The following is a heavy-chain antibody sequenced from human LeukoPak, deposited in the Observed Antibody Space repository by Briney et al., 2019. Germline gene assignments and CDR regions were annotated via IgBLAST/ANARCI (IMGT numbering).Heavy chain of an antibody. J-gene: IGHJ4*02. Sequence: GGSLRLSCAASGFTFSSYWMSWVRQAPGKGLEWVANIKQDGSEKYYVDSVKGRFTISRDNSKNTLYLQVHSLRTEDTAVYYCARGTDYYFDYWGQGTLVTVSS. CDR1: GFTFSSYW. V-gene: IGHV3-7*01. D-gene: IGHD4/OR15-4a*01. CDR2: IKQDGSEK. CDR3: ARGTDYYFDY.